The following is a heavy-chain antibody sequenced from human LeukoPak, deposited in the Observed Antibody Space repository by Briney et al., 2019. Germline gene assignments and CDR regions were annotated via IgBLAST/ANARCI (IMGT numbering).Heavy chain of an antibody. CDR1: GFTFSSYS. D-gene: IGHD3-22*01. CDR2: ISSSSSTI. CDR3: ARDPRERYYDSSAGSFDI. V-gene: IGHV3-48*01. J-gene: IGHJ3*02. Sequence: GGSLRLSCAASGFTFSSYSMNWVRQAPGKGLEWVSYISSSSSTIYYADSVKGRFTISRDNAKNSLYLQMNSLRAEDTAVYYCARDPRERYYDSSAGSFDIWGQGTMVTVSS.